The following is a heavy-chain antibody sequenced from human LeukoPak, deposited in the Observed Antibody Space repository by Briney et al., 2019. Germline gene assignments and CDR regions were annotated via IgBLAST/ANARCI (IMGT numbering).Heavy chain of an antibody. CDR1: GFTFSTYA. D-gene: IGHD2-15*01. V-gene: IGHV3-23*01. J-gene: IGHJ6*04. CDR3: ARYCTGGSCFFQHGMDV. Sequence: GGSLRLSCAASGFTFSTYAMTWVRQAPGKGLEWVSAISGSGATTYYADSVKGRFTISRDNSKNTLFLQMNSLSAEDTAIYYCARYCTGGSCFFQHGMDVWGKGTTVTVSS. CDR2: ISGSGATT.